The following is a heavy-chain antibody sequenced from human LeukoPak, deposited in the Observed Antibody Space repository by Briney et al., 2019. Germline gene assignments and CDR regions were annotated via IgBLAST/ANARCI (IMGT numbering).Heavy chain of an antibody. CDR2: IIPILGIA. CDR3: ARDRARDIVVVTAIGRWFDP. CDR1: GGTFSSYA. D-gene: IGHD2-21*02. V-gene: IGHV1-69*04. Sequence: ASVKVSCTASGGTFSSYAISWVRQAPGQGLEWMGRIIPILGIANYAQKFQGRVTITADKSTSTAYMELSSLRSEDTAVYYCARDRARDIVVVTAIGRWFDPWGQGTLVTVSS. J-gene: IGHJ5*02.